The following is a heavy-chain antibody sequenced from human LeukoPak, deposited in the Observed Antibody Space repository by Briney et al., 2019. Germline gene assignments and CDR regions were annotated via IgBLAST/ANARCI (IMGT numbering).Heavy chain of an antibody. CDR1: GFTFSSYG. CDR2: ISYDGSNK. CDR3: AKFPDEYSSSSLDY. V-gene: IGHV3-30*18. Sequence: TGGSLRLSCAASGFTFSSYGMHWVRQAPGKGLEWVAVISYDGSNKYYADSVKGRFTISRDNSKNTLYLQMNSLRAEDTAVYYCAKFPDEYSSSSLDYWGQGTLATVSS. J-gene: IGHJ4*02. D-gene: IGHD6-6*01.